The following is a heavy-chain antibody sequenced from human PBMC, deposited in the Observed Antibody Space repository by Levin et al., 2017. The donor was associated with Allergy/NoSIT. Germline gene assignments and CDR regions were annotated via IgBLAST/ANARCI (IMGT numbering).Heavy chain of an antibody. Sequence: GGSLRLSCAASGFTFSSYWMSWVRQAPGKGLEWVANIKQDGSEKYFVDSVKGRFTISRDNAKNSLYLQMNSLRAEDTAVYYCARDYLEHVAYFDYWGQGTLVSVSS. J-gene: IGHJ4*02. CDR3: ARDYLEHVAYFDY. D-gene: IGHD1-1*01. CDR2: IKQDGSEK. CDR1: GFTFSSYW. V-gene: IGHV3-7*01.